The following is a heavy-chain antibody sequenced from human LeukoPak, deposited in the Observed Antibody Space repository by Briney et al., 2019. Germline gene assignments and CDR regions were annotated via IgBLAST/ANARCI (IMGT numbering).Heavy chain of an antibody. Sequence: ASVKVSCKASGYSFVTYGITWVRQAPGQGLEWMGWISANNGDTNYVQKLQGRVTVTTDTSTSTIYMELRSLRSDDTAVYYCARVGIAVAGISYFDYWGQGTLVTVSS. D-gene: IGHD6-19*01. CDR1: GYSFVTYG. J-gene: IGHJ4*02. CDR2: ISANNGDT. CDR3: ARVGIAVAGISYFDY. V-gene: IGHV1-18*01.